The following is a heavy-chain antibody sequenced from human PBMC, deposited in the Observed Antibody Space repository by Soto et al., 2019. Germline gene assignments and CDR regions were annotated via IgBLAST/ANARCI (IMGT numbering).Heavy chain of an antibody. D-gene: IGHD2-2*01. CDR1: RGSISSGTNY. Sequence: PSETLSLTCTVSRGSISSGTNYWAWIRQPPGKGLEWIADIYYSGSTFYNPSLKSRVTISLDTSKNQFSLKLRSVTAADTAVYYCARGLSLIVVVPAAAYYFDYWGQGTLVTVSS. CDR3: ARGLSLIVVVPAAAYYFDY. J-gene: IGHJ4*02. V-gene: IGHV4-39*02. CDR2: IYYSGST.